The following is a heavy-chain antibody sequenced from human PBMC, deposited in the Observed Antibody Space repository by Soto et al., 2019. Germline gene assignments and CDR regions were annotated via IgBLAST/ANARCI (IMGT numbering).Heavy chain of an antibody. CDR1: GFTFSNFG. D-gene: IGHD5-12*01. J-gene: IGHJ5*02. CDR2: ISRSHSDI. V-gene: IGHV3-21*05. CDR3: GKEGTRGYIPYYIDT. Sequence: GGSLRLSCSASGFTFSNFGMFWVRQAPGRGLEWISCISRSHSDIYYADSVKGRFTISRDNAKNSLFLQMNSLRDEDRAVYYCGKEGTRGYIPYYIDTWGQGALVTVSS.